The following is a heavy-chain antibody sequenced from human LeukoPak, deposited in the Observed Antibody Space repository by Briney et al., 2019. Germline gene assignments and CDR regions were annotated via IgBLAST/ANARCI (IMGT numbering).Heavy chain of an antibody. D-gene: IGHD5-18*01. CDR2: INPNSGVT. CDR3: ARGDVDTTMVDAFDI. Sequence: ASVKVSCKASGYTFTGYYMHWVRQAPGQGLEWMGWINPNSGVTNYAQKFQGRVTMTRDTPISTAYMELSRLRSDDTAVYYCARGDVDTTMVDAFDIWGQGTMVTVSS. V-gene: IGHV1-2*02. J-gene: IGHJ3*02. CDR1: GYTFTGYY.